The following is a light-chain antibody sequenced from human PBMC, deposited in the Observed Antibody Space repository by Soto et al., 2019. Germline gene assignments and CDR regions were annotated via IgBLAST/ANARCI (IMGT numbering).Light chain of an antibody. J-gene: IGKJ1*01. CDR3: QQYNTWLWA. CDR1: QSVNAN. V-gene: IGKV3-15*01. Sequence: EVVMTQSPATLSVSPGERATLSCRASQSVNANLAWYQQKPGQAPRLLIHGASNRATGIPAGFSGSGFGTQFIPTISSRQSDDLAVYDCQQYNTWLWAFGPGTKVGIK. CDR2: GAS.